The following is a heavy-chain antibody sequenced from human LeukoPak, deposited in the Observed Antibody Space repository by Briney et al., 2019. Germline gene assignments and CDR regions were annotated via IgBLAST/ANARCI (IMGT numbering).Heavy chain of an antibody. CDR3: AKGSSMTTFFHYFDY. CDR2: ISGSGGRT. J-gene: IGHJ4*02. D-gene: IGHD2/OR15-2a*01. Sequence: GGSLRLSCAASGFTFSSYGMSWVRQAPGKGLEWVSAISGSGGRTFYTDSVKGRFTISRDDSKNTLYVEMDSLRAEDTAVYYCAKGSSMTTFFHYFDYWRQGTLATVSS. CDR1: GFTFSSYG. V-gene: IGHV3-23*01.